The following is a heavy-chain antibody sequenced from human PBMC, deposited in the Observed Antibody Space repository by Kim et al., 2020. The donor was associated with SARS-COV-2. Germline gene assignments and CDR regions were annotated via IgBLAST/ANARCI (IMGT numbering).Heavy chain of an antibody. Sequence: SETLSLTCTVSGGSISSYYWSWIRQPPGKGLEWIGYIYYSGSTNYNPSLKSRVTISVDTSKNQFSLKLSSVTAADTAVYYCASGRDGYNFDYWGQGTLVTVSS. D-gene: IGHD5-12*01. CDR2: IYYSGST. CDR1: GGSISSYY. J-gene: IGHJ4*02. CDR3: ASGRDGYNFDY. V-gene: IGHV4-59*01.